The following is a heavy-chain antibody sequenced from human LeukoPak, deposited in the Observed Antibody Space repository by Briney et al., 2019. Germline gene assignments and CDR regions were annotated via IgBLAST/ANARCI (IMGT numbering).Heavy chain of an antibody. CDR2: IGGSGTST. Sequence: PGGSLRLSCAASGLSFTRYAVNWVRQAPGKGLQWVSAIGGSGTSTYYADSVKGRFTISRDNSRNTLFLQMTSLRAEDTAVYYCAKEITGGGVVDYWGQGTLVTVSS. V-gene: IGHV3-23*01. J-gene: IGHJ4*02. CDR3: AKEITGGGVVDY. CDR1: GLSFTRYA. D-gene: IGHD3-16*01.